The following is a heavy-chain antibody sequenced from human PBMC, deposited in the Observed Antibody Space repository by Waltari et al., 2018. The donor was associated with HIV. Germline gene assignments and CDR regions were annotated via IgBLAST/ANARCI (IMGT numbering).Heavy chain of an antibody. V-gene: IGHV3-21*01. CDR1: GFTFSSYS. Sequence: EVQLVESGGGLVKPGGSLRLSCAASGFTFSSYSMNWVRQAPGKGLELFSSISSSSMYIDYAESVMGRFTISRDNAKNSLYLQMNSLIAEDTAVYYCARDLNILTGYHIWGQGTMVTVSS. CDR2: ISSSSMYI. D-gene: IGHD3-9*01. J-gene: IGHJ3*02. CDR3: ARDLNILTGYHI.